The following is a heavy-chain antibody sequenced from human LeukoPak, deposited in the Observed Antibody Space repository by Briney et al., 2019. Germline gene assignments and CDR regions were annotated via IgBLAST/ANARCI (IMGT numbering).Heavy chain of an antibody. CDR1: GFTFSNYG. Sequence: GGSLRLSCAASGFTFSNYGMHWVRQAPGKGLEWVTIIWYDGSNKYYADSVKGRFTISRDNSKNTLFLQMNGLRAEDTAVYYCARDKLTGNAFDIWGQGTMVTVSS. D-gene: IGHD3-10*01. V-gene: IGHV3-33*01. CDR3: ARDKLTGNAFDI. CDR2: IWYDGSNK. J-gene: IGHJ3*02.